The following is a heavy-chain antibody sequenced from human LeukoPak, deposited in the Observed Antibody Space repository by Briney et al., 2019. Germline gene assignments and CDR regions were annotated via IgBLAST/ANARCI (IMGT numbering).Heavy chain of an antibody. CDR3: ARQRTVTTIRDAFDI. D-gene: IGHD4-17*01. CDR1: GGSISSYY. CDR2: IYYSGST. V-gene: IGHV4-59*08. J-gene: IGHJ3*02. Sequence: SETLSLTCTVSGGSISSYYWSWIRQPPGKGLEWIGYIYYSGSTNYNPSLKSRVTISVDTSKNQFSLKLSSVTAADTAVYYCARQRTVTTIRDAFDIWGQGTLVTVS.